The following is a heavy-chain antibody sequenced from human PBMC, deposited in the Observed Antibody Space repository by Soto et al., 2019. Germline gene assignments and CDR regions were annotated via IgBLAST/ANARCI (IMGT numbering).Heavy chain of an antibody. CDR3: AKAKGGRYGGNSVDAFDI. CDR2: ISYDGSNK. Sequence: QVQLVESGGGVVQPGRSLRLSCAASGFTFSSYGMHWVRQAPGKGLEWVAVISYDGSNKYYADSVKGRFTISRDNSKNTLYLQMNSLRAEDTAVYYCAKAKGGRYGGNSVDAFDIWGQGTMVTVSS. V-gene: IGHV3-30*18. CDR1: GFTFSSYG. J-gene: IGHJ3*02. D-gene: IGHD2-21*02.